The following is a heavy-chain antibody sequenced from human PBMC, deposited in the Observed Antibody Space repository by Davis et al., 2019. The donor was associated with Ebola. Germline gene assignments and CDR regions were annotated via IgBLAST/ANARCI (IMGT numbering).Heavy chain of an antibody. CDR3: ARETTVGARGYFDY. J-gene: IGHJ4*02. CDR2: INPSGVST. CDR1: GYTFTTYY. Sequence: SVKVSCQASGYTFTTYYMHWVRQAPGQGLEWMGIINPSGVSTTYAQTFQGRVTMTRDTSTSTVYMELSSLRSEDTAVYYCARETTVGARGYFDYWGQGTLVTVYS. D-gene: IGHD1-14*01. V-gene: IGHV1-46*01.